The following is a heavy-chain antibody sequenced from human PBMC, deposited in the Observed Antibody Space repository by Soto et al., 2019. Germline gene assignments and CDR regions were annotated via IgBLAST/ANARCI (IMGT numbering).Heavy chain of an antibody. CDR1: GFIFRSYG. CDR2: IWYDGRKK. Sequence: GGSLRHPCAASGFIFRSYGMHWGRQAPGKGLEWVAVIWYDGRKKYSAESVQGRFTISRDNAKNSLYLEMNSLRDDDTAIYYCTREGSYGTSGKYIHVFCYCGQGSLVIVSA. CDR3: TREGSYGTSGKYIHVFCY. J-gene: IGHJ4*01. D-gene: IGHD3-3*01. V-gene: IGHV3-33*01.